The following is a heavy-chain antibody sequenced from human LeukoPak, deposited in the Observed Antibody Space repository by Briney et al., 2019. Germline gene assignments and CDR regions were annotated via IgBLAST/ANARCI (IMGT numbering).Heavy chain of an antibody. J-gene: IGHJ4*02. CDR1: GGTFSSYA. D-gene: IGHD6-6*01. V-gene: IGHV1-69*05. Sequence: SVKVSCTASGGTFSSYAISWVRQAPGQGLEWMGGIIPIFGTANYAQKFQGRVTMTRDTSTSTVYMELSSLRSEDTAVYYCARDGSEYSSSSCDYWGQGTLVTVSS. CDR2: IIPIFGTA. CDR3: ARDGSEYSSSSCDY.